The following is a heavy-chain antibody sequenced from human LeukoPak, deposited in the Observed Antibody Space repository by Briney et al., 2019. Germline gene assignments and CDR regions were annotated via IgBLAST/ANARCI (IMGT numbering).Heavy chain of an antibody. J-gene: IGHJ4*02. D-gene: IGHD6-6*01. CDR1: GFTFSSYE. Sequence: GGSLRLSCAASGFTFSSYEMNWVRQAPGKWLEWVSYISSSGSTIYYADSVKGRLTISRDNAKNSLYLQMHSLRAEDTAVYYCARVESIAADYWGQGTLVTVSS. CDR3: ARVESIAADY. CDR2: ISSSGSTI. V-gene: IGHV3-48*03.